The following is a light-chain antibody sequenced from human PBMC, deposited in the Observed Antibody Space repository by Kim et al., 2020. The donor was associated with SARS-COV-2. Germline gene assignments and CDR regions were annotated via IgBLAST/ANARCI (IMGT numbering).Light chain of an antibody. V-gene: IGKV3D-20*01. CDR3: QQYGSSPQT. CDR2: DAS. Sequence: ENVLTQSPATLSLSPGERATLSCGASQSISSNYLAWYQHKPGLAPRLLIYDASSRATGVPDRFSGSGSGTEFTLTISRLEPEDFAMYYCQQYGSSPQTFGQGTKVDIK. J-gene: IGKJ1*01. CDR1: QSISSNY.